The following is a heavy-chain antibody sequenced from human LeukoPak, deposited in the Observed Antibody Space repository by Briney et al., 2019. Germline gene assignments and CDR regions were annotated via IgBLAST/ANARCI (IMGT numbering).Heavy chain of an antibody. J-gene: IGHJ5*02. CDR3: ARSTTGTTYWFDP. Sequence: SETLSLTCTVSGGSISSYYWSWIRQPPGKGLEWIGYIYYSGSTNYNPSLKSRVTISVDTSKNQFSLKLSSVTAADTAVYYCARSTTGTTYWFDPWGQGTLVTVSS. D-gene: IGHD1-1*01. V-gene: IGHV4-59*08. CDR1: GGSISSYY. CDR2: IYYSGST.